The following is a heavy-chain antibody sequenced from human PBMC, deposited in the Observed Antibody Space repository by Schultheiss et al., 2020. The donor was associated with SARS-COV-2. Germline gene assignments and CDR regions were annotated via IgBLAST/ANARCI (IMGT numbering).Heavy chain of an antibody. V-gene: IGHV1-2*02. CDR2: INPNSGGT. CDR1: GYTFTDYF. CDR3: ARPYYYDSSGYYDPYYFDY. D-gene: IGHD3-22*01. Sequence: ASVKVSCKASGYTFTDYFMHWVRQAPGRGLEWMGWINPNSGGTNYAQKFQGRVTMTRDTSISTAYMELSRLRSDDTAVYYCARPYYYDSSGYYDPYYFDYWGQGTLVTVSS. J-gene: IGHJ4*02.